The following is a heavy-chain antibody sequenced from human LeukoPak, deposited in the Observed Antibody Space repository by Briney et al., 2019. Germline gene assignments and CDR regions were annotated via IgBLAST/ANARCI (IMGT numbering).Heavy chain of an antibody. CDR1: GGSFSGYY. V-gene: IGHV4-34*01. Sequence: SETLSLTCAVYGGSFSGYYWSWIRQPPGKGLEWIGSIYYSGSTYYNPSLKSRVTISVDTSKNQFSLKLSSVTAADTAVYYCARHGGYCSGGSCLPPFDYWGQGTLVTVSS. CDR2: IYYSGST. J-gene: IGHJ4*02. CDR3: ARHGGYCSGGSCLPPFDY. D-gene: IGHD2-15*01.